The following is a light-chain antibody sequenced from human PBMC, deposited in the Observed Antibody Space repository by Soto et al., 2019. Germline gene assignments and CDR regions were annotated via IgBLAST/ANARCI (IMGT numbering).Light chain of an antibody. V-gene: IGKV3-11*01. CDR1: RSVSSY. CDR2: DAS. J-gene: IGKJ5*01. CDR3: QQRLNWRIT. Sequence: ATLSCWASRSVSSYLAWYQQRPGQAPRLLIYDASNRPTDIPARFSGSGSGTGFPLTFRVPEPQHIGVSYRQQRLNWRITLGQGTRLEIK.